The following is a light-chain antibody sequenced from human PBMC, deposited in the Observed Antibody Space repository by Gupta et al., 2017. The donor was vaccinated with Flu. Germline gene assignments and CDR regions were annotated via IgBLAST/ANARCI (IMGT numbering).Light chain of an antibody. J-gene: IGLJ2*01. CDR1: SLRSYY. V-gene: IGLV3-19*01. CDR3: NSRDSSGYVF. CDR2: SES. Sequence: SSELTQDPAVSVALGQTVRITCQGDSLRSYYASWYQQKPGQAPVLVIYSESNRPSGIPDRFSASSSGDTASLTITGAQAEDAADYYCNSRDSSGYVFFGGGTKLTVL.